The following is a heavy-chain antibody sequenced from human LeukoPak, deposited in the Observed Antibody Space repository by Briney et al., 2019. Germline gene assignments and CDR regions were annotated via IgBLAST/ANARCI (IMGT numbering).Heavy chain of an antibody. CDR2: IKQDGSEK. CDR3: AELGITMIGGV. Sequence: GGSLRLSCAASGFTFSSYEMNWVRQAPGKGLEWVANIKQDGSEKYYADSVKGRFTISRDNAKNSLYLQMNSLRAEDTAVYYCAELGITMIGGVWGKGTTVTISS. D-gene: IGHD3-10*02. J-gene: IGHJ6*04. CDR1: GFTFSSYE. V-gene: IGHV3-7*01.